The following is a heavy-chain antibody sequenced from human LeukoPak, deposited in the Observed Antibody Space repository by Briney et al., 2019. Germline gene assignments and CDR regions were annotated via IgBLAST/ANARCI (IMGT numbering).Heavy chain of an antibody. Sequence: SETLSLTCTVSGGSISSGDYYWSWIRQPPGKGLEWIGYIYYSGSTYYNPSLKSRVTISVDTSKNQFSLKLSSVTAADTAVYYCVRVLVNYFDYWGQGTLVTVSS. CDR2: IYYSGST. D-gene: IGHD2-2*01. V-gene: IGHV4-30-4*01. J-gene: IGHJ4*02. CDR3: VRVLVNYFDY. CDR1: GGSISSGDYY.